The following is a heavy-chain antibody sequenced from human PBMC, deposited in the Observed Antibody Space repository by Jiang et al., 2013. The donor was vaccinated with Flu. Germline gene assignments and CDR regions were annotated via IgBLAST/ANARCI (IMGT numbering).Heavy chain of an antibody. CDR1: GFTFSSYA. CDR3: AKSGQIAVAGTDYYYYGMDV. CDR2: ISGSGGST. J-gene: IGHJ6*02. Sequence: QLLESGGGLVQPGGSLRLSCAASGFTFSSYAMSWVRQAPGKGLEWVSAISGSGGSTYYADSVKGRFTISRDNSKNTLYLQMNSLRAEDTAVYYCAKSGQIAVAGTDYYYYGMDVWGQGTTVTVSS. D-gene: IGHD6-19*01. V-gene: IGHV3-23*01.